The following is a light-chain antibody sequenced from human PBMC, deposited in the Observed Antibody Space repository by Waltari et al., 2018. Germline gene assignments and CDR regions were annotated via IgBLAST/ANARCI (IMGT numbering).Light chain of an antibody. CDR1: QSLLHSNGNTY. J-gene: IGKJ1*01. CDR3: MQRTECPWT. V-gene: IGKV2-30*02. CDR2: KVS. Sequence: DVVMAQSPLSLAITPVQSASMTCRSSQSLLHSNGNTYLSWFLQKPGQPPRRLIYKVSNRDSGVPDRFSGRGTGTDFTLKISRVEAEDVGIYYCMQRTECPWTVGQGTKVEIK.